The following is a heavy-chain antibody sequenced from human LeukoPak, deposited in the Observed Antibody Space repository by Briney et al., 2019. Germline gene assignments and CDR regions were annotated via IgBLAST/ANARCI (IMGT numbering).Heavy chain of an antibody. D-gene: IGHD3-22*01. CDR1: GYSISSGYY. V-gene: IGHV4-38-2*02. J-gene: IGHJ3*02. CDR3: ASRYYYDSSGYYPGAFDI. CDR2: IYHSGST. Sequence: SETLSLTCTVSGYSISSGYYWGWIRPPPGKGVEWIGNIYHSGSTYYNPSLKSRVTISVDTSKNHFSLKLSSVTAADTAVYYCASRYYYDSSGYYPGAFDIWGQGTMVTVSS.